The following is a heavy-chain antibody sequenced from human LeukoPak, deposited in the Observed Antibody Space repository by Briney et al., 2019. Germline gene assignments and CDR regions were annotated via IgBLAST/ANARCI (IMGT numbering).Heavy chain of an antibody. Sequence: GGSLRLSCAASGFTFSSYAMSWVRQAPGKGLEWVPAISGSGGSTYYADSVKGRFTISRDNSKNTLYLQMNSLRAEDTAVYYCAKDAEDDYGYTGGGYWGQGTLVTVSS. D-gene: IGHD4-17*01. J-gene: IGHJ4*02. V-gene: IGHV3-23*01. CDR3: AKDAEDDYGYTGGGY. CDR2: ISGSGGST. CDR1: GFTFSSYA.